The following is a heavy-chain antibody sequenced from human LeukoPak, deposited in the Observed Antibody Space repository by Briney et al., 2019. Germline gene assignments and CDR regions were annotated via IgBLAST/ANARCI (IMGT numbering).Heavy chain of an antibody. D-gene: IGHD5/OR15-5a*01. V-gene: IGHV3-74*01. CDR2: INSDETST. Sequence: GESLRLSCAASGFTFSNYWMHWVRQAPGKGLEWVSRINSDETSTNYADSVKGRFTISRDNAKNTLYLQMNSLRAEDTAVYYCASRRSTSLDYWGQGTLVTVSS. J-gene: IGHJ4*02. CDR1: GFTFSNYW. CDR3: ASRRSTSLDY.